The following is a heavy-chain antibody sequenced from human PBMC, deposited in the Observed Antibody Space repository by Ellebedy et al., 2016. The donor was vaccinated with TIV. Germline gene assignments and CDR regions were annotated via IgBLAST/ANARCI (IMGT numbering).Heavy chain of an antibody. CDR2: IYYSGST. CDR1: GGSISSSSYY. V-gene: IGHV4-39*07. J-gene: IGHJ4*02. CDR3: ARGGASFSDY. Sequence: SETLSLTCTVSGGSISSSSYYWGWIRQPPGKGLEWIGSIYYSGSTYYNPSLKSRLTISIDTSRDQFSLKLNSVTAADTAVYYCARGGASFSDYWGQGILVTVSS. D-gene: IGHD1-26*01.